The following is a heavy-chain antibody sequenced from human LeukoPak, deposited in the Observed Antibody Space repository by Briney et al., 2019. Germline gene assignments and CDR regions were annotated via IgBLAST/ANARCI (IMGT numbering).Heavy chain of an antibody. Sequence: GSLRLSCAASGFTFSSYAMSWVRQPPGKGLEWVSVISGSGGSTYYADSVKGRFTISRDNSKNTLYLQMNSLRAEDTAVYYCAKLIAAAVTNWFDPWGQGTLVTVSS. CDR1: GFTFSSYA. V-gene: IGHV3-23*01. J-gene: IGHJ5*02. CDR3: AKLIAAAVTNWFDP. D-gene: IGHD6-13*01. CDR2: ISGSGGST.